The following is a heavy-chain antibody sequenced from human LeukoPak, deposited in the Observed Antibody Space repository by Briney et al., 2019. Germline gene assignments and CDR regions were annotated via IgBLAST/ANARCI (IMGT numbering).Heavy chain of an antibody. CDR2: IYSDGYT. Sequence: GGSLRLSCAASGFTVSSNYMSWVRRAPGKGLEWVSVIYSDGYTYYADSVKGRFTVSRDNSKNTLYLQMNNLRAEDTAVYYCARDRSGWSDFDYWGQGTLVTVSS. CDR3: ARDRSGWSDFDY. J-gene: IGHJ4*02. D-gene: IGHD6-19*01. V-gene: IGHV3-53*01. CDR1: GFTVSSNY.